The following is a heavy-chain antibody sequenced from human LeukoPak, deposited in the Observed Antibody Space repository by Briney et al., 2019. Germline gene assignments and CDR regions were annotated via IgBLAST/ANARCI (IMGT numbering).Heavy chain of an antibody. V-gene: IGHV3-48*04. Sequence: GGSLRLSCAASGFTFSNYNMNWVRQAPGKGLEWVSFISTSSSTIYYADSVKGRFTISRDNAKNSLYLQMNSLRAEDTAVYYCAELGITMIGGVWGKGTTVTISS. CDR3: AELGITMIGGV. J-gene: IGHJ6*04. D-gene: IGHD3-10*02. CDR2: ISTSSSTI. CDR1: GFTFSNYN.